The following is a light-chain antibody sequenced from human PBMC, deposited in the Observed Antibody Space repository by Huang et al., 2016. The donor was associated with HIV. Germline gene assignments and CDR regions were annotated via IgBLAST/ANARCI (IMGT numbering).Light chain of an antibody. CDR3: QDRYNWPRFT. Sequence: EIMLTQSPATLSLSPGKRATLSCRASQSVGTYLSWYQQKPGQAPRRLIYAASFSATGIPVRFSGSWSETNLTLTISRLEPEDFAVYYCQDRYNWPRFTFGPGTKVDIK. CDR1: QSVGTY. J-gene: IGKJ3*01. V-gene: IGKV3-11*01. CDR2: AAS.